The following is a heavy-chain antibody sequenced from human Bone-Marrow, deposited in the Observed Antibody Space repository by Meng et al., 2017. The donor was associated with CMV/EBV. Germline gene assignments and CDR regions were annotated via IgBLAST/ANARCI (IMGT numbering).Heavy chain of an antibody. Sequence: SVKVSCKASGGTFSSYAISWVRQAPGQGLEWMGGIIPIFGTANYAQKFQGRVTITTDESTSTAYMELSSLRSEDTAVYYCARGKGSMVRGVITPGNEWFDYRAQGTLVTVSS. CDR1: GGTFSSYA. CDR3: ARGKGSMVRGVITPGNEWFDY. J-gene: IGHJ4*02. CDR2: IIPIFGTA. V-gene: IGHV1-69*05. D-gene: IGHD3-10*01.